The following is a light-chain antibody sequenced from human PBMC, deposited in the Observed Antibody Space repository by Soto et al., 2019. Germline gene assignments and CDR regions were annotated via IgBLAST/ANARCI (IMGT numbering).Light chain of an antibody. CDR1: QSVSSY. CDR3: QQRSNWPPIT. CDR2: DAS. J-gene: IGKJ5*01. V-gene: IGKV3-11*01. Sequence: EIVLTQSPATLSVSPGERATLSCRASQSVSSYLAWYQQKPGQAPRLLIYDASNRATGIPGRFSGSGSGTDFTLTISSLEPEDFAVYYCQQRSNWPPITFGQGTRLEIK.